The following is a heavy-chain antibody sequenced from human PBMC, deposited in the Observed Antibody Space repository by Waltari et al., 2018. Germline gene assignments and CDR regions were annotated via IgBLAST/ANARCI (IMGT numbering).Heavy chain of an antibody. CDR1: GFVFTNHW. J-gene: IGHJ2*01. Sequence: QMVESGGGLVQPGGSLRLSCEASGFVFTNHWMHWVRQRPGKGLEWALRINNEGSGVHYAESVKGRFTISRDNAKNTLYLQMNNLRAADTAMYFCARGDWYFDVWGRPILVTVSS. V-gene: IGHV3-74*01. D-gene: IGHD3-16*01. CDR2: INNEGSGV. CDR3: ARGDWYFDV.